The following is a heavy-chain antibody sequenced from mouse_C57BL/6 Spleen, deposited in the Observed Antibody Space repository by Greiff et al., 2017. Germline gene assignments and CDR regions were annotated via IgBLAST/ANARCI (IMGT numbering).Heavy chain of an antibody. Sequence: VQLQQPGTELVKPGASVKLSCKASGYTFTSYWMHWVKQRPGQGLEWIGNINPSNGGTNYNEKFKSKATLTVVKSSSTAYMQLSSLTSEDSAVYYCARSHFTTASHWYFDVWGTGTTVTVSS. J-gene: IGHJ1*03. D-gene: IGHD1-2*01. CDR3: ARSHFTTASHWYFDV. CDR1: GYTFTSYW. V-gene: IGHV1-53*01. CDR2: INPSNGGT.